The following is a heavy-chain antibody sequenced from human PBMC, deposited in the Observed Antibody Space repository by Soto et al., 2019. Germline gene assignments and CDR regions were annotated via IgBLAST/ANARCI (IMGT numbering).Heavy chain of an antibody. Sequence: QVQLVQSGAEVKKPGASVKVSCKASGYTFTSYYMHWVRQAPGQGLEWMGIINPSGGSTSYAQKLQGRVTMTRDTSTSTVYMELSSLRSEDTAVYYCARDENYDFWSGSKGYMDVWGKGTKVTVSS. V-gene: IGHV1-46*03. CDR2: INPSGGST. CDR1: GYTFTSYY. J-gene: IGHJ6*03. D-gene: IGHD3-3*01. CDR3: ARDENYDFWSGSKGYMDV.